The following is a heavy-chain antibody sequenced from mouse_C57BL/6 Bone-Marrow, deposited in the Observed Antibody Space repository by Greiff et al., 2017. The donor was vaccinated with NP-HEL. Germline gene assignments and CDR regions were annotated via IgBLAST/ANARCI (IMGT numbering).Heavy chain of an antibody. Sequence: QVQLQQSGTELVKPGASVKLSCKASGYTFTNYWMYWVKQRPGQGLEWIGNINPSNGGTNYNEKFKNKATLTVDTSSSTAYMQLSSLTSEDSAVYYCARDSGYAFDYWGQGTTLTVSS. D-gene: IGHD3-2*02. V-gene: IGHV1-53*01. CDR2: INPSNGGT. J-gene: IGHJ2*01. CDR1: GYTFTNYW. CDR3: ARDSGYAFDY.